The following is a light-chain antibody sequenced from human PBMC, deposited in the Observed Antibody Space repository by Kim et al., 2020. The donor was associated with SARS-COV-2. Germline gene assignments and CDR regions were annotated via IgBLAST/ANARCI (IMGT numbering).Light chain of an antibody. J-gene: IGLJ3*02. Sequence: QAGLTQPPSVSKDLRQTVTLTCTGNSNNVGDQGAGWLQQHQGHPPKLLSYRNNSRPSGISERFSASRSGNIASLTITGLQADDGADYYCSAWDTSLSAWV. V-gene: IGLV10-54*01. CDR2: RNN. CDR1: SNNVGDQG. CDR3: SAWDTSLSAWV.